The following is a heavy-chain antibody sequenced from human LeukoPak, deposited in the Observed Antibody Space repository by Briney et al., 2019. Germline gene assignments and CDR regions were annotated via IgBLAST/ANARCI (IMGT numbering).Heavy chain of an antibody. D-gene: IGHD3-10*01. J-gene: IGHJ4*02. Sequence: SETLSLTCAVYGGSFSGYYWSWIRQPPGKGLEWIGEINHSGSTNYNPSLKSRVTISVDTSKNQFSLKLSSVTAADTAVYYCATRPYYYGSGLDDYWGQGTLVTVSS. V-gene: IGHV4-34*01. CDR1: GGSFSGYY. CDR3: ATRPYYYGSGLDDY. CDR2: INHSGST.